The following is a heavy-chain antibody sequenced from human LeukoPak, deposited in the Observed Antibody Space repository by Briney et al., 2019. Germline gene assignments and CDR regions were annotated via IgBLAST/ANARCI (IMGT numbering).Heavy chain of an antibody. J-gene: IGHJ2*01. CDR2: IYYSGNT. V-gene: IGHV4-39*07. D-gene: IGHD3/OR15-3a*01. CDR3: ARDRTGGRWYFDL. CDR1: GGSISSSTYY. Sequence: SETLSLTCTVSGGSISSSTYYWGWIRQPPGKGLEWIGSIYYSGNTYYNPSLKSRVTISVDTSKNHFSLRLSSVTAADTAVYYCARDRTGGRWYFDLWGRGTLVTVSS.